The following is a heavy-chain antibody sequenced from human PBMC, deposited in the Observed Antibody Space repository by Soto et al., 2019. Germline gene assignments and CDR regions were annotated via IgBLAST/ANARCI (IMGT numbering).Heavy chain of an antibody. CDR3: ARHPYSAPYIVLAPSSVVLHAFNI. J-gene: IGHJ3*02. D-gene: IGHD2-2*01. Sequence: QLQLQESGPGLVKPSETLSLTCTVSGGSISSSNCYWGWIRQPPGKGLEWIGSIYYSGSTYYNPSLKSRVSISVDASKNRFSLKLSSVNDSDTAVYYCARHPYSAPYIVLAPSSVVLHAFNIWGQGTMVAVSS. V-gene: IGHV4-39*01. CDR2: IYYSGST. CDR1: GGSISSSNCY.